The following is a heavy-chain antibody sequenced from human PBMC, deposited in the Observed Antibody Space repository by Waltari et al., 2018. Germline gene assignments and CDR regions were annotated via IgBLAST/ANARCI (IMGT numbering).Heavy chain of an antibody. CDR1: GFTLSTYW. J-gene: IGHJ4*02. V-gene: IGHV3-7*01. D-gene: IGHD3-10*01. CDR2: IKQDGSEI. CDR3: ARFLFGNTVFDF. Sequence: EVRLVESGGGLVQPGGSLRLSCVASGFTLSTYWMSWVRQAPGKGLEWVARIKQDGSEIHYVDSVKGRFTISRDNAKNSLFLQMNSLRVEDTAVYFCARFLFGNTVFDFWGQGTLVTVSS.